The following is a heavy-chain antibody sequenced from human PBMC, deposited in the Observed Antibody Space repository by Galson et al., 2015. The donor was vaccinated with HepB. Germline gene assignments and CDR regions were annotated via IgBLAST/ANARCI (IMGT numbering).Heavy chain of an antibody. V-gene: IGHV3-74*01. Sequence: SLRLSCAASGFTFSNYWIHWVRQAPGKGLIWISHINMDGRSTTYADSVKGRFTISRDSANVYLQMNSLRVEDTAVYFCVREYYDDDDFYYYGMDVWGQGTTVTVSS. J-gene: IGHJ6*02. CDR1: GFTFSNYW. CDR2: INMDGRST. CDR3: VREYYDDDDFYYYGMDV. D-gene: IGHD3-3*01.